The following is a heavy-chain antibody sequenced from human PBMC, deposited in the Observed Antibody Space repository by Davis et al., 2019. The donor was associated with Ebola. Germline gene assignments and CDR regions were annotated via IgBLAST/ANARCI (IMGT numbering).Heavy chain of an antibody. V-gene: IGHV1-69*13. CDR2: IIPVYGAS. CDR1: GGAFSNYA. D-gene: IGHD2-21*02. Sequence: SVKVSCKTSGGAFSNYAINWVRQAPGQGLEWMGGIIPVYGASYYAQTYKDRLTITADLSTGTVYLELSSLTSEDTAIYFCARNDSVSKWFDPWGQGTPVTVSS. J-gene: IGHJ5*02. CDR3: ARNDSVSKWFDP.